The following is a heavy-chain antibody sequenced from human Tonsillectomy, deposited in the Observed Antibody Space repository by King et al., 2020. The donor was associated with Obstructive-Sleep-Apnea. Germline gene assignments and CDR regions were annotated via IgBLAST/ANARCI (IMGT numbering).Heavy chain of an antibody. V-gene: IGHV3-23*04. CDR3: AKDCGFGEFLWGEYYYYGMDV. Sequence: VQLVESGGDLVQPGGSLRLSCAASGYTFSTYAMNWVRQAPGKGLEWVSGISVSGGSTYYADSVKGRFTISRDNSKNTLYLQMNSLRAEDTAVYYCAKDCGFGEFLWGEYYYYGMDVWGQGTTVTVSS. D-gene: IGHD3-10*01. CDR2: ISVSGGST. J-gene: IGHJ6*02. CDR1: GYTFSTYA.